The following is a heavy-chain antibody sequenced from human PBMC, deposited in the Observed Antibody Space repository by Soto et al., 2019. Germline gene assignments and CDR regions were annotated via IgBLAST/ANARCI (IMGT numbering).Heavy chain of an antibody. CDR3: AHQTISYTLDV. J-gene: IGHJ6*02. V-gene: IGHV4-34*01. CDR1: GGSVGGYY. Sequence: SETLSLTCAVYGGSVGGYYWSWVRQPPGKGLEWIGETYHGGATYYNPSLKSRATISTDESKNQLSLKLTSVTAADTAIYYCAHQTISYTLDVWGQGTTVTVSS. D-gene: IGHD3-3*01. CDR2: TYHGGAT.